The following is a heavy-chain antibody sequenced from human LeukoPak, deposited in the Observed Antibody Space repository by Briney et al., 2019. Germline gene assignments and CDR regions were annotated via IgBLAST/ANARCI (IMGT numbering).Heavy chain of an antibody. CDR3: ARANHYPVSYWFDP. CDR1: DYTFTSYG. D-gene: IGHD1-14*01. CDR2: IIPIFGTA. Sequence: SVEVSCKASDYTFTSYGISWVRQAPGQGLEWMGGIIPIFGTANYAQKFQGRVTITADESTSTAYMELSSLRSEDTAVYYCARANHYPVSYWFDPWGQGTLVTVSS. V-gene: IGHV1-69*13. J-gene: IGHJ5*02.